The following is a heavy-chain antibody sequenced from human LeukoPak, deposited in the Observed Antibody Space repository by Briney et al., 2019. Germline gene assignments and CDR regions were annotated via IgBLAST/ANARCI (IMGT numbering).Heavy chain of an antibody. Sequence: PGGCLRLSCAASGFTLRHYYMTWIRQAPGKGLEWLSCISSSGDTIYYADSVKGRFTVSRDNAENSLYLQMNSLRAEDTAMYPRTRQGSEIDFWGQGTLVTVSS. J-gene: IGHJ4*02. CDR3: TRQGSEIDF. CDR2: ISSSGDTI. V-gene: IGHV3-11*01. CDR1: GFTLRHYY.